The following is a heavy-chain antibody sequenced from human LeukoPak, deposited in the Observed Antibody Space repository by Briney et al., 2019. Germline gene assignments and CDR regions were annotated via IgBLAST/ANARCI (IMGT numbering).Heavy chain of an antibody. CDR2: INPNSRGT. V-gene: IGHV1-2*02. D-gene: IGHD1-7*01. CDR3: ARGTTNMAHDAFDI. J-gene: IGHJ3*02. Sequence: ASVKVSCKASGYTFTDYYMHWVRQAPGQGLEWMGWINPNSRGTDSAQKFQGRFSMTRDTPISTAYMELSRLRSDDTAVYYCARGTTNMAHDAFDIWGQGTMVTVSS. CDR1: GYTFTDYY.